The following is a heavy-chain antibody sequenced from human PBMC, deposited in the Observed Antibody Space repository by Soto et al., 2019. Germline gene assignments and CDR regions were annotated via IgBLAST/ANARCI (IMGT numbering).Heavy chain of an antibody. CDR2: INPNSGGT. Sequence: ASVKVSCKASGYTLTGYYMHWVRQAPGQGLGWMGWINPNSGGTNYAQKFRGWVTMTRDTSISTAYMELSRLRSDATAVYYCARQWVSYGMDVWGQGTTVTVSS. CDR1: GYTLTGYY. J-gene: IGHJ6*02. CDR3: ARQWVSYGMDV. D-gene: IGHD1-26*01. V-gene: IGHV1-2*04.